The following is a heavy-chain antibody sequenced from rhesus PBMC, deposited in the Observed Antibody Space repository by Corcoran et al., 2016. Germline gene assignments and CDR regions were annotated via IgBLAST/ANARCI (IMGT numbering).Heavy chain of an antibody. D-gene: IGHD4-17*01. Sequence: QVKLQQWGEGLVKPSETLSLTCAVYGGSISGYYYWSWIRQAPGKGLEWIGNIDGNSASTNDNPSLKNRVTISKDTSKNQFSLKLSSVTAADTAVYYCAREMVTNYGLDSWGQGVVVTVSS. CDR2: IDGNSAST. CDR1: GGSISGYYY. V-gene: IGHV4-73*01. J-gene: IGHJ6*01. CDR3: AREMVTNYGLDS.